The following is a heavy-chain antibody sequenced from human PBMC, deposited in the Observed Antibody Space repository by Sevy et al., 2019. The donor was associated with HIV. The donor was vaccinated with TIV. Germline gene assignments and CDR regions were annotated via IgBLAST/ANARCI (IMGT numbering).Heavy chain of an antibody. CDR1: GYTFTSYG. D-gene: IGHD2-15*01. CDR3: AGVRWRYCSGASCYSGLGGGWFDP. Sequence: ASVKVSCKASGYTFTSYGISWVRQAPGQGLEWMGWISAYNGNTNYAQNLQGRVTMTTDTSTSTAYMELRSLGSDDTAVYYCAGVRWRYCSGASCYSGLGGGWFDPWGQGTLVTVSS. V-gene: IGHV1-18*01. CDR2: ISAYNGNT. J-gene: IGHJ5*02.